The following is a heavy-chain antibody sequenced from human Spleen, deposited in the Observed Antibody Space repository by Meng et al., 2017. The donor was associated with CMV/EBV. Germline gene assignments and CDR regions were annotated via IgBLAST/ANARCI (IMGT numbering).Heavy chain of an antibody. V-gene: IGHV1-69*06. CDR3: AKDNYRGSYETRTFDY. CDR1: GGTFSSYA. J-gene: IGHJ4*02. Sequence: SVKVSCKASGGTFSSYAISWVRQAPGQGLEWMGRIIPIFGTANYAQKFQARVTFTADKSTSTAYMELSSLRSEDTAVYYCAKDNYRGSYETRTFDYWGQGTLVTVSS. D-gene: IGHD1-26*01. CDR2: IIPIFGTA.